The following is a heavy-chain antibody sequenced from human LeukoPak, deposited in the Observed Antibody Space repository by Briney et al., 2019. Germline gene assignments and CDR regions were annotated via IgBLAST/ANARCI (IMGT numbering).Heavy chain of an antibody. CDR3: ARDGSGYDF. Sequence: SETLSLTCAVYGGSFSGYYWSWIRQPPGKGLEWIGSIYYSGSTYYNPSLKSRVTISVDTSKNQFSLKLSSVTAADTAVYYCARDGSGYDFWGQGTLVTVSS. CDR2: IYYSGST. CDR1: GGSFSGYY. V-gene: IGHV4-34*01. D-gene: IGHD5-12*01. J-gene: IGHJ4*02.